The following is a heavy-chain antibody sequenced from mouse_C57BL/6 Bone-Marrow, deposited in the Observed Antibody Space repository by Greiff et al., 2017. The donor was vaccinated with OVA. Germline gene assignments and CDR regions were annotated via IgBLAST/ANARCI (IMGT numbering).Heavy chain of an antibody. D-gene: IGHD1-1*01. J-gene: IGHJ3*01. CDR2: IHPNSGST. CDR1: GYTFTSYW. CDR3: ARVTTVVAGGTWFAY. Sequence: VQLQQSGAELVKPGASVKLSCKASGYTFTSYWMHWVKQRPGQGLEWIGMIHPNSGSTNYNEKFKSKATLTVDKSSSTAYMQLSSLTSEDSAVYYCARVTTVVAGGTWFAYWGQGTLVTVSA. V-gene: IGHV1-64*01.